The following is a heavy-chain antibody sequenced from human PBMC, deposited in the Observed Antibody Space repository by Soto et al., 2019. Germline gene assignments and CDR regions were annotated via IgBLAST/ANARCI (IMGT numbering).Heavy chain of an antibody. V-gene: IGHV3-30-3*01. CDR3: ASIPVVAPPFDY. J-gene: IGHJ4*02. D-gene: IGHD6-19*01. CDR1: GFTFSNDA. CDR2: ISYDGSNK. Sequence: QVELVESGGGVVQPGRSLRLSCAASGFTFSNDAMHWVRQAPGKGLEWVAVISYDGSNKYYSDSVKGRFTISRDNSKNTLYLQMNSLRAEDTAVYYCASIPVVAPPFDYWGQGTLVTVSS.